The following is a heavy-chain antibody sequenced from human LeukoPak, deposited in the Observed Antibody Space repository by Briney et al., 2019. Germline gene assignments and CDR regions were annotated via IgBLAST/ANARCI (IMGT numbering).Heavy chain of an antibody. Sequence: PGGSLRLSCAASGFTVSSHYVTWVRQAPGKGLEWVSGIYSGGSTYYADSVKGRFTISRDNSKNTVYLQMNSLRVEDTAVYYCARLPSYWGQGTLVTVSS. CDR3: ARLPSY. J-gene: IGHJ4*02. CDR1: GFTVSSHY. CDR2: IYSGGST. V-gene: IGHV3-66*02.